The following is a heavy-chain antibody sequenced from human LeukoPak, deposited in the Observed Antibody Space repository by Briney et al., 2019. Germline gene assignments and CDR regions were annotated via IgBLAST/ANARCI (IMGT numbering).Heavy chain of an antibody. CDR1: GFTFSSYS. D-gene: IGHD1-26*01. CDR2: TSSSSSYI. CDR3: ARGVGATKGRYDY. Sequence: GGSLRLSCAASGFTFSSYSMNWVRQAPGKGLEWVSCTSSSSSYIYYADSVKGRFTISRDNAKNSLYLQMNSLRAEDTAVYYCARGVGATKGRYDYWGQGTLVTVSS. J-gene: IGHJ4*02. V-gene: IGHV3-21*01.